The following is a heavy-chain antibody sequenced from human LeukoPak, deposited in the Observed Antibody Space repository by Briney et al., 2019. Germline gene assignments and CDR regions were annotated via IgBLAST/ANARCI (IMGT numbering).Heavy chain of an antibody. Sequence: GGSLRLSCAASGSTFSSYWMSWVRQAPGKGLEWVANIKQDGSEKYYVDSVKGRFTISRDNAKNSLYLQMNSLRAEDTAVYYCARDSDYYSSSWYWFDPWGQGTLVTVSS. CDR3: ARDSDYYSSSWYWFDP. V-gene: IGHV3-7*05. CDR1: GSTFSSYW. J-gene: IGHJ5*02. CDR2: IKQDGSEK. D-gene: IGHD6-13*01.